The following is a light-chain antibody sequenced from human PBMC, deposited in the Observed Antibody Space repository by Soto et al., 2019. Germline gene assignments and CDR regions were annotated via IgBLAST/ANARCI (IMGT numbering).Light chain of an antibody. CDR2: AAS. Sequence: DIQLTQSPSFLSASVGDRVTITCRASQGISSYLAWYQQKPGKAPNLLIYAASTLQIGVPSRFSGSGSGTEFTLTISSLQPEDFATYYCQHLNSYPLTFGGGTKVEIK. J-gene: IGKJ4*01. CDR3: QHLNSYPLT. CDR1: QGISSY. V-gene: IGKV1-9*01.